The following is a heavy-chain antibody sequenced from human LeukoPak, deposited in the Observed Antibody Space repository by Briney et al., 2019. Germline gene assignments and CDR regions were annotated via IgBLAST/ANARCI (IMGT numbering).Heavy chain of an antibody. CDR1: GGSISSGDYY. Sequence: SETLSLTCTVSGGSISSGDYYWSWIRQPPGKGLEWIGYIYYSGSTYYNPSLKSRVTISVDTSKNQFSLKLSSVTAADTAVYYCARFRSLLHAFDIWGQGTMVTVFS. CDR3: ARFRSLLHAFDI. CDR2: IYYSGST. D-gene: IGHD1-26*01. V-gene: IGHV4-30-4*08. J-gene: IGHJ3*02.